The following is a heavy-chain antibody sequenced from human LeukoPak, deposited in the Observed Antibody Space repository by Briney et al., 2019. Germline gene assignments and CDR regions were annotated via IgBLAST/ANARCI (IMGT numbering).Heavy chain of an antibody. J-gene: IGHJ4*02. CDR3: ARDETRRFDY. CDR2: IKEDGSEK. CDR1: GFTFSNYW. Sequence: GGSLRLSCAASGFTFSNYWMTWVRQAPGKGLEWVANIKEDGSEKYYVDSVKGRFTISKDNAQNSLYLQMNSLRVEDTAVYYCARDETRRFDYWGQGTLVTVSS. V-gene: IGHV3-7*01.